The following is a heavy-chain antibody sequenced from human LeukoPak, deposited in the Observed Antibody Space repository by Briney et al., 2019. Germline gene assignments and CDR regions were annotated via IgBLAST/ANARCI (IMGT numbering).Heavy chain of an antibody. Sequence: GGSLRLSCAASGFTFSVSAMHGVRQASGKGLEWVGRIRSKANSYATAYAASVKGRFAISRDDSKNTAYLQMNSLKTEDTAVYYCTRHIAAAGKDLDYWGQGTLVTVSS. V-gene: IGHV3-73*01. CDR3: TRHIAAAGKDLDY. CDR1: GFTFSVSA. CDR2: IRSKANSYAT. D-gene: IGHD6-13*01. J-gene: IGHJ4*02.